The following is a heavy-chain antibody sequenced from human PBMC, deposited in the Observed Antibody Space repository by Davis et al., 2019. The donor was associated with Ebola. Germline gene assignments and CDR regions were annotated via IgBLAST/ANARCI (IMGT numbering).Heavy chain of an antibody. V-gene: IGHV1-69*05. CDR3: ARGGKLDSFDY. CDR1: GGTFSSYA. CDR2: IIPIFGTA. Sequence: KISCKASGGTFSSYAISWVRQAPGQGLEWMGGIIPIFGTANYAQKLQGRVTMTTDTSTSTAYMELRSLRSDDTAVYYCARGGKLDSFDYWGQGTLVTVSS. J-gene: IGHJ4*02. D-gene: IGHD1-1*01.